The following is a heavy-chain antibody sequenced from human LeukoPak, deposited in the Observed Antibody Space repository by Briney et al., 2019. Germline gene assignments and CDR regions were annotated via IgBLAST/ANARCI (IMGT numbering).Heavy chain of an antibody. Sequence: SETLSLTCTVSGGSISSSSYSWGWIRQPPGKGLEWIGSIYYSGSTYYNPSLKSRVTISVDTSKNQFSLKLSSVTAADTAVYYCARLRYNWNDEYYFDYWGQGTLVTVSS. CDR1: GGSISSSSYS. J-gene: IGHJ4*02. CDR3: ARLRYNWNDEYYFDY. CDR2: IYYSGST. V-gene: IGHV4-39*01. D-gene: IGHD1-20*01.